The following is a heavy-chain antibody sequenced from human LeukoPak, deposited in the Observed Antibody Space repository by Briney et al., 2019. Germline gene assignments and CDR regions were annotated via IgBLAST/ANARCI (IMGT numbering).Heavy chain of an antibody. D-gene: IGHD3-16*01. J-gene: IGHJ3*02. CDR2: ISDNSRTR. CDR3: ARDRAGGDAFDI. V-gene: IGHV3-48*01. Sequence: PGGSLRLPCAASGFTFTSYSMNWVRQAPGKGLEWVSYISDNSRTRYYADPVKGRFTISRDNAKNSLYLQMDSLRVEDTAVYYCARDRAGGDAFDIWGQGTMATVSS. CDR1: GFTFTSYS.